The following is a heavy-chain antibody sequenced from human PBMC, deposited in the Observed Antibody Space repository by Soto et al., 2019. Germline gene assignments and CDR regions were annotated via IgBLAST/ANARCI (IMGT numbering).Heavy chain of an antibody. V-gene: IGHV1-69*01. CDR2: IIPIFGTA. J-gene: IGHJ6*02. D-gene: IGHD3-16*01. CDR3: ARGEQLENYYYYSMDV. Sequence: QVQLVQSGAEVKKPGSSVKVSCKASGGTFSSYAISWVRQAPGQGLEWMGGIIPIFGTANYAQKFQGRVKITADEATSTAYMELSSVRSEVTAVYYCARGEQLENYYYYSMDVWGQGTTVTVSS. CDR1: GGTFSSYA.